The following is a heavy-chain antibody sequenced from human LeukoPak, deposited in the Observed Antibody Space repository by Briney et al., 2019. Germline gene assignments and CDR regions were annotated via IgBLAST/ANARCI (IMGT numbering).Heavy chain of an antibody. Sequence: GRSLRLSCAASGFTFSSYSMNWVRQAPGKGLEWVSSISSSSSYIYYADSVKGRFTISRDNAKNSLYLQMNSLRAEDTAVYYCAKEGAGMVYAIGSDYWGQGTLVTVSS. CDR1: GFTFSSYS. V-gene: IGHV3-21*01. J-gene: IGHJ4*02. D-gene: IGHD2-8*01. CDR2: ISSSSSYI. CDR3: AKEGAGMVYAIGSDY.